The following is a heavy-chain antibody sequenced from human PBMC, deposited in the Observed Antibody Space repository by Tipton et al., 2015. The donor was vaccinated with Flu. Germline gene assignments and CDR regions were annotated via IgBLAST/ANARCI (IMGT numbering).Heavy chain of an antibody. J-gene: IGHJ4*02. CDR2: IYPSGGGT. V-gene: IGHV1-46*01. D-gene: IGHD3-10*01. Sequence: QLVQSGPEVKKPGASVRISCTASGYTFTNYSMHWVRQAPGQGPEWMGIIYPSGGGTTYAQRFHGRVTLTRDKSTSTVYMELSSLRSEDTAFYYCARDRGFGADTFDYWGQGTLVTFAS. CDR1: GYTFTNYS. CDR3: ARDRGFGADTFDY.